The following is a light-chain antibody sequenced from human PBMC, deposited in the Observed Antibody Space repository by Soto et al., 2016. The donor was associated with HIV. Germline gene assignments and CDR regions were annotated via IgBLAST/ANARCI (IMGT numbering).Light chain of an antibody. CDR3: QQYDSFPWT. CDR1: QSISTY. J-gene: IGKJ1*01. Sequence: GDRVSITCRASQSISTYLHWYQQKPGRAPKLLIYDASSLQSGVPSRFSGRGSGTDFTLTISGLQAEDSATYYCQQYDSFPWTFGQGTKVEI. V-gene: IGKV1-39*01. CDR2: DAS.